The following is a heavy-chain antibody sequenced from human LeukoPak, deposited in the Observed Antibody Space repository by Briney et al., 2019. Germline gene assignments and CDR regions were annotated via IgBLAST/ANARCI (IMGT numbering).Heavy chain of an antibody. Sequence: GASVKVSCKASGYTFTGYYIHWVRQAPGQGLEWMGWINPNNGGTNYAQKFQGRVTMTRDTSISTAYMELSRLRSDDTAVYYCARICSGGSCYPFDYWGQGTLDTVSS. J-gene: IGHJ4*02. CDR2: INPNNGGT. V-gene: IGHV1-2*02. CDR1: GYTFTGYY. D-gene: IGHD2-15*01. CDR3: ARICSGGSCYPFDY.